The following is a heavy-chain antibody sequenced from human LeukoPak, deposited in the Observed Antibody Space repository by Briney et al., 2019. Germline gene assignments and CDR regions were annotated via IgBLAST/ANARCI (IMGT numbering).Heavy chain of an antibody. J-gene: IGHJ4*02. CDR2: IQTDGSST. Sequence: GGSLRLSCAASGFTFSSYWMHWVRQAPGKGLMWVSLIQTDGSSTNYADSVKGRFTISRDNAKNTLYLQMNSLRAEDTAVYYCAKEGDYDYVWGSFLDYWGQGTLVTVSS. V-gene: IGHV3-74*01. D-gene: IGHD3-16*01. CDR3: AKEGDYDYVWGSFLDY. CDR1: GFTFSSYW.